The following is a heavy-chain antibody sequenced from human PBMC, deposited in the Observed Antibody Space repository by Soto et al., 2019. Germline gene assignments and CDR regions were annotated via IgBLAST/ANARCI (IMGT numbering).Heavy chain of an antibody. CDR3: ARDPWGGAVDAFDI. CDR2: INTGKGNT. Sequence: QVQFVQSGAEVKKPGASVKVSCMASGYNFTTYAIHWVRQAPGQRLEWMGWINTGKGNTKYSQKFQGRVTITRDTSTSTAYMDLSSLRSGDTAVYYCARDPWGGAVDAFDIWGQGTMVTVSS. V-gene: IGHV1-3*04. D-gene: IGHD3-10*01. J-gene: IGHJ3*02. CDR1: GYNFTTYA.